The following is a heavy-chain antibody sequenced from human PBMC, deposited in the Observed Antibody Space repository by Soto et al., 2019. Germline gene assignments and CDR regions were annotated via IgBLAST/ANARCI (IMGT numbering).Heavy chain of an antibody. V-gene: IGHV3-23*01. Sequence: VGSLRLSCAASGFTFSSYAMSWVRQAPGKGLEWVSAISGSGGSTYYADSVKGRFTISRDNSKNTLYLQMNSLRAEDTAVYYCAKDLSGSYALDAFDIWGQGTMVTVSS. D-gene: IGHD1-26*01. CDR2: ISGSGGST. CDR3: AKDLSGSYALDAFDI. J-gene: IGHJ3*02. CDR1: GFTFSSYA.